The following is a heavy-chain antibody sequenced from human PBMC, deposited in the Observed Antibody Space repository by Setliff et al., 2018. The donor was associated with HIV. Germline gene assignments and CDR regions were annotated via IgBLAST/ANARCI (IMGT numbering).Heavy chain of an antibody. J-gene: IGHJ3*02. Sequence: PSETLSLTCTVSGGSISSYYWSWIRQPPGKGLEWIGYIYTSGSTNYNPALKSRVTISVDTSKNQFSLKLGSVTAADTAVYYCARLGPDGYNSRHDAFDIWGQGTMVTDSS. CDR1: GGSISSYY. CDR3: ARLGPDGYNSRHDAFDI. CDR2: IYTSGST. V-gene: IGHV4-4*09. D-gene: IGHD5-12*01.